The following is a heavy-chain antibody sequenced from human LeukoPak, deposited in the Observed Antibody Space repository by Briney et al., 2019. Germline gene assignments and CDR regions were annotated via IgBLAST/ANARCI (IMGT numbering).Heavy chain of an antibody. V-gene: IGHV1-69*13. D-gene: IGHD6-13*01. Sequence: SVKVSCKASGGTFSSYAISWVRQAPGQGLEWMGGIIPIFGTANYAQKFQGRVTITADESTSTAYMELSSLRSEDTAVYYCARVVPVRIAAAGPYYYYYYMTSGAKGPRSPSP. J-gene: IGHJ6*03. CDR3: ARVVPVRIAAAGPYYYYYYMTS. CDR2: IIPIFGTA. CDR1: GGTFSSYA.